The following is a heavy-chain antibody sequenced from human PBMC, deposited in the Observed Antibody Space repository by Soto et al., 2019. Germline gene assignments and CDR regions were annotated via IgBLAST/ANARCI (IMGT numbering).Heavy chain of an antibody. CDR1: GISLSITRVG. CDR3: AHRRAPHAGDWFDT. CDR2: IYWDDDK. D-gene: IGHD3-10*01. J-gene: IGHJ5*02. V-gene: IGHV2-5*02. Sequence: QITLKESGPTLVKPTQTLTLTCTFSGISLSITRVGVGWIRQPPGKALEWLALIYWDDDKHYSPSLESRLTITSDTSKNQVVLKMPNMDPMDTASYYCAHRRAPHAGDWFDTWGQGTLVTVSS.